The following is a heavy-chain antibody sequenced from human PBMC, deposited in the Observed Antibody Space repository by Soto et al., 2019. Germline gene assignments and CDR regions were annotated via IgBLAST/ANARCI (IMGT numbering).Heavy chain of an antibody. CDR2: IFFDGST. CDR3: STVAVAAQRHTDFES. Sequence: PSETLSLTCTVSGGSINSNSFYWAWIRRPPGKGLAWIASIFFDGSTYHNTSLKSRVTISRDRSKNQFSLRLTSMTAADTAVYYCSTVAVAAQRHTDFESWGPGTLVTVSS. V-gene: IGHV4-39*02. CDR1: GGSINSNSFY. D-gene: IGHD2-15*01. J-gene: IGHJ4*02.